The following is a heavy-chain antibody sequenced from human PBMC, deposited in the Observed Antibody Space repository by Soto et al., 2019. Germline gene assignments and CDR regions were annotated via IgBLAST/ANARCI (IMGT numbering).Heavy chain of an antibody. Sequence: EMQLVESGGGLVQPGRSLRLSCAASGFTFDDFAMHWVRQAPGKGLEWVSGINWNSGDIDYADSVRGRFTISRDNAKKALYLQMNSLRAEDAALYYCVKDIGASGAYWYFDLWGRGTLVTVSS. CDR3: VKDIGASGAYWYFDL. CDR2: INWNSGDI. CDR1: GFTFDDFA. D-gene: IGHD2-8*02. J-gene: IGHJ2*01. V-gene: IGHV3-9*01.